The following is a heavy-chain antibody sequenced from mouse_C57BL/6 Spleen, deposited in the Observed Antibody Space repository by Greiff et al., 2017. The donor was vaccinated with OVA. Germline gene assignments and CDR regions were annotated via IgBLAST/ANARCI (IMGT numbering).Heavy chain of an antibody. CDR3: ARYDYDDEGLGY. CDR2: INPNNGGT. CDR1: GYTFTDYN. V-gene: IGHV1-18*01. D-gene: IGHD2-4*01. J-gene: IGHJ2*01. Sequence: VHVKQSGPELVKPGASVKIPCKASGYTFTDYNMDWVKQSHGKSLEWIGDINPNNGGTIYNQKFKGKATLTVDKSSSTAYMELRSLTSEDTAVYYCARYDYDDEGLGYWGQGTTLTVSS.